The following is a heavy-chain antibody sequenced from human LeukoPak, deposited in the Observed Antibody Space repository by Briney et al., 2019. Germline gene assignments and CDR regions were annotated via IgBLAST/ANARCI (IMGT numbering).Heavy chain of an antibody. D-gene: IGHD6-19*01. Sequence: GGSLRLSCAASGFTVSSNYMTWVRQAPGKGLEWVSNIYSGGSTSYADSVKGRFTISRDNSNNTLYLQMNGLRTEDTAMYYCARAWGRWLAIDPWGQGTLVTVSS. CDR2: IYSGGST. CDR1: GFTVSSNY. J-gene: IGHJ5*02. V-gene: IGHV3-53*01. CDR3: ARAWGRWLAIDP.